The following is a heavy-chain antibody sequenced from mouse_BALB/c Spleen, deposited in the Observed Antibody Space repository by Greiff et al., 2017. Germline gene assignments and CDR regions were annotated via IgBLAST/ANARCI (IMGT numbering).Heavy chain of an antibody. J-gene: IGHJ3*01. V-gene: IGHV3-2*02. CDR1: GYSITSDYA. CDR3: ARDRYDPPFAY. Sequence: EVQLVESGPGLVKPSQSLSLTCTVTGYSITSDYAWNWIRQFPGNKLEWMGYISYSGSTSYNPSLKSRISITRDTSKNQFFLQLNSVTTEDTATYYCARDRYDPPFAYWGQGTLVTVSA. D-gene: IGHD2-3*01. CDR2: ISYSGST.